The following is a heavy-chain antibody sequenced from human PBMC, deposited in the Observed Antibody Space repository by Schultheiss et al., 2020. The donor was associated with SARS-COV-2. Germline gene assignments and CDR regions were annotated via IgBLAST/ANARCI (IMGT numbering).Heavy chain of an antibody. CDR1: GFTFDDYA. J-gene: IGHJ4*02. CDR2: ISGSGGST. Sequence: GGSLRLSCAASGFTFDDYAMHWVRQAPGKGLEWVSAISGSGGSTYYADSVKGRFTISRDNSKNTLYLQMNSLRAEDTAVYYCASGPGVVIYYFDYWGQGTLVTVSS. CDR3: ASGPGVVIYYFDY. V-gene: IGHV3-23*01. D-gene: IGHD3-3*01.